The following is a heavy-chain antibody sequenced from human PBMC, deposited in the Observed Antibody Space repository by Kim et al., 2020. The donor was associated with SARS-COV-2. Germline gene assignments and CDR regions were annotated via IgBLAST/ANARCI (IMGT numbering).Heavy chain of an antibody. CDR1: GFTFSSYA. D-gene: IGHD3-3*01. V-gene: IGHV3-30-3*01. Sequence: GGSLSLSCAASGFTFSSYAMHWVRQAPGKGLEWVAVISYDGSNKYYADSVKGRFTISRDNSKNTLYLQMNSLRAEDTAVYYCARVFWSGYPNYYYYYGM. CDR3: ARVFWSGYPNYYYYYGM. J-gene: IGHJ6*01. CDR2: ISYDGSNK.